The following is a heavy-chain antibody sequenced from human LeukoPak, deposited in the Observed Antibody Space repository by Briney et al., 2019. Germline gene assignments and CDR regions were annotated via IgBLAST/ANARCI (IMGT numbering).Heavy chain of an antibody. CDR1: GGSISSYY. CDR2: IYTSGST. D-gene: IGHD6-6*01. J-gene: IGHJ4*02. Sequence: SETLSLTCTVSGGSISSYYWSWIRQPPGKGLEWIGYIYTSGSTNYNPSLKSRVTISVDTSKNQLSLKLSSVTAADTAVYYCARHSIEYSSSSGFDYWGQGTLVTVSS. V-gene: IGHV4-4*09. CDR3: ARHSIEYSSSSGFDY.